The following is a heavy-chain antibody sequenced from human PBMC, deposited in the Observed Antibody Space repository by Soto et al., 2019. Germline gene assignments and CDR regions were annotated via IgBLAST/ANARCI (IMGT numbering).Heavy chain of an antibody. J-gene: IGHJ5*02. CDR1: SGSISSSNW. Sequence: QVQLQESCPGLVKPSGTLSLTCAVSSGSISSSNWWSWVRQPPGKGLEWIGEIYHSGSTNYNPALKSRVTISVDKSKNQFSLKLSSVTAADTAVYYCARAIVVVPAARNPNWFDPWGQGTLVTVSS. CDR2: IYHSGST. D-gene: IGHD2-2*01. V-gene: IGHV4-4*02. CDR3: ARAIVVVPAARNPNWFDP.